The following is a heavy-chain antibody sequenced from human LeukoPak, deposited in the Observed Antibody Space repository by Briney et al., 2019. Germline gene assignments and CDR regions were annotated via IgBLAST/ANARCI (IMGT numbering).Heavy chain of an antibody. V-gene: IGHV3-48*03. D-gene: IGHD1-26*01. J-gene: IGHJ4*02. CDR3: ARENSGSHLDY. CDR2: ISNSATTV. Sequence: GGSLRPSGAALGLTLSSYEMDWVRQAPGKGLEWVSYISNSATTVYYADSMQGGFTISRDNDKNSLYLRMISLRAVDSVIYYCARENSGSHLDYWGQGTLVTVSS. CDR1: GLTLSSYE.